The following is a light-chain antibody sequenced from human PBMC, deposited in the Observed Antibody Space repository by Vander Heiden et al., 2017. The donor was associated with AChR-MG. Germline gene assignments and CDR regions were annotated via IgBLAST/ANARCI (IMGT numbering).Light chain of an antibody. CDR1: NIGSKN. CDR2: RVS. CDR3: QVWDSSTVV. Sequence: SYELTQPLSVSVDLGQTARITCGGNNIGSKNVHWYQKRPGQAPVLVIYRVSNRPSGIPERFSGSNSGNTATLTISRAQAGDEAYYYCQVWDSSTVVFGGGTKLTVL. V-gene: IGLV3-9*01. J-gene: IGLJ2*01.